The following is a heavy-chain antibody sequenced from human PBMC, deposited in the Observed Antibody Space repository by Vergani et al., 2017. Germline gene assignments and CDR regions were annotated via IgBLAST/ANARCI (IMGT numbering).Heavy chain of an antibody. D-gene: IGHD2-2*01. CDR2: IYYSGST. CDR3: ARDGVVVVPAANADYYYYMDV. J-gene: IGHJ6*03. CDR1: GGSISSSSYY. V-gene: IGHV4-39*07. Sequence: QLQLQESGPGLVKPSETLSLTCTVSGGSISSSSYYWGWIRQPPGKGLEWIGSIYYSGSTYYNPSLKSRGTISVDTSKNQFSLKRSSVTAADTAVYYCARDGVVVVPAANADYYYYMDVWGKGTTVTVSS.